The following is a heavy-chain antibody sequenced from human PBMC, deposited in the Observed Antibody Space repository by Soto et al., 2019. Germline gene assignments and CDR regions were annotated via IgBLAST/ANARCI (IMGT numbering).Heavy chain of an antibody. J-gene: IGHJ6*02. CDR3: ARELGGYSYGYYYYYGMDV. CDR1: GFTFSSYG. CDR2: IWYDGSNK. Sequence: LRLSCAASGFTFSSYGMHWVRQAPGKGLEWVAVIWYDGSNKYYADSVKGRFTISRDNSKNTLYLQMNSLRAEDTAVYYCARELGGYSYGYYYYYGMDVWGQGTTVTVSS. D-gene: IGHD5-18*01. V-gene: IGHV3-33*01.